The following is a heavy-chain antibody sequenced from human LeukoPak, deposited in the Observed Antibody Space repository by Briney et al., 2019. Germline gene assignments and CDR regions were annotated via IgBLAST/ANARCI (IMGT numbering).Heavy chain of an antibody. CDR1: GGSFSDDY. J-gene: IGHJ4*02. D-gene: IGHD3-10*01. V-gene: IGHV4-34*01. Sequence: PANSLSLTCAVSGGSFSDDYWTWIRQPPGKGLEWIGDINHSGNTNYNPSLKSRVTISLHTSKNQFSLKLSSVTAADTAVYYCARGKVWYGELEDAYYFDSWGQGTLVTVSS. CDR3: ARGKVWYGELEDAYYFDS. CDR2: INHSGNT.